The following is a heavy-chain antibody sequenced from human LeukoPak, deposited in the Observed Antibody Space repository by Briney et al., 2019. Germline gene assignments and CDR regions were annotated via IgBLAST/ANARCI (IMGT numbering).Heavy chain of an antibody. D-gene: IGHD3-10*01. CDR3: ARLRGAGSWYFDL. V-gene: IGHV4-39*07. CDR1: GGSISSSSYY. CDR2: IYYSGST. Sequence: KSSETLSLTCTVSGGSISSSSYYWGWIRQPPGKGLEWIGSIYYSGSTYCNPSLKSRVTISVDTSKSQFSLKLTSVTAADTAVYYCARLRGAGSWYFDLWGRGTLVTVSS. J-gene: IGHJ2*01.